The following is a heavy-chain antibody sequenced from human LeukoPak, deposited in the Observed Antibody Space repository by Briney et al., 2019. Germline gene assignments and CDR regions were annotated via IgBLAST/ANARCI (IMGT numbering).Heavy chain of an antibody. CDR3: ARCDSSRWNGIDY. Sequence: PGGSLRLSCAASGLTVRSNYMGLVRQAPGKGLEWVSVIHSGGNTYYADSVKGRFTISRDNSRNTMDLQMNSLRAEDTAVYYCARCDSSRWNGIDYWGQGTLVTVSS. CDR2: IHSGGNT. J-gene: IGHJ4*02. V-gene: IGHV3-53*01. CDR1: GLTVRSNY. D-gene: IGHD6-13*01.